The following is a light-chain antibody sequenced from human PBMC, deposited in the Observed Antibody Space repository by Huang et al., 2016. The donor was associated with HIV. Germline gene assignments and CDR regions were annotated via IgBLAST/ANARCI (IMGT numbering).Light chain of an antibody. CDR2: WSS. J-gene: IGKJ1*01. CDR1: HTLSYGSSDKNY. Sequence: DIVMTQSPDSLALSLGDRAAINCTSSHTLSYGSSDKNYLNWYQVKPGRPPKLLISWSSVRESGVPDRFSGSGSGTHFTLTISSLQAEDVAVYYCHQYYSILQTFGQGTKVEV. V-gene: IGKV4-1*01. CDR3: HQYYSILQT.